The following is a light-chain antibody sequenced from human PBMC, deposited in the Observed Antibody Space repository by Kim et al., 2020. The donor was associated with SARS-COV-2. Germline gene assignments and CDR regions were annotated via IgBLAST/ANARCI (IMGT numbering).Light chain of an antibody. Sequence: QSALTQPASVSGSPGQSITISCTGASGDFDYDYVSWYQQYQGKVPKLIIYDVFKRPSGVSVRFSGSRSGNTASLTISGLQADDEADYYCASYTGTGPWVFGGGTKVTVL. CDR1: SGDFDYDY. V-gene: IGLV2-14*03. CDR3: ASYTGTGPWV. CDR2: DVF. J-gene: IGLJ3*02.